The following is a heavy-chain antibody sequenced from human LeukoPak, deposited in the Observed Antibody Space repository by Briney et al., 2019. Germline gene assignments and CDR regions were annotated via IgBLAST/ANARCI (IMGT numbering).Heavy chain of an antibody. D-gene: IGHD1-1*01. J-gene: IGHJ3*02. CDR2: ISETSSFM. CDR1: GFTFSSYS. V-gene: IGHV3-48*01. Sequence: GGSLRLSCAASGFTFSSYSMNWVRQAPGKGLEWISYISETSSFMYYADSVKGRFTISRDNAKNSLYLQMNSLRAEDTAVYYCARKGQLERLSSKDAFDIWGQGTMVTVSS. CDR3: ARKGQLERLSSKDAFDI.